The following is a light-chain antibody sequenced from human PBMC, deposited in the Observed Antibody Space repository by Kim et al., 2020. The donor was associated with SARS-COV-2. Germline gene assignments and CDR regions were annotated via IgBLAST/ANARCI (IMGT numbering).Light chain of an antibody. CDR2: AIS. CDR1: QDISNY. V-gene: IGKV1-17*03. Sequence: ASVGDRVTITCRASQDISNYLAWFKQKPGKAPKPLIYAISSLHSGVPSRFSGSGSGTEFTLTISCLQPEDFATYYCLQYKSYPRTFGQGTKVDIK. CDR3: LQYKSYPRT. J-gene: IGKJ1*01.